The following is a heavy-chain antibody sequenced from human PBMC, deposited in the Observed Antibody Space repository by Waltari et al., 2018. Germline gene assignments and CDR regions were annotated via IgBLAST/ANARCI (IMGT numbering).Heavy chain of an antibody. V-gene: IGHV1-69*12. CDR2: IIPIFGTA. CDR3: ARAGTVTTYHDAFDI. D-gene: IGHD4-17*01. J-gene: IGHJ3*02. CDR1: GGTLSSYA. Sequence: QVQLVQSGAEVKKPGAFVKVSCKASGGTLSSYAVSWVRQAPGQGLEWMGGIIPIFGTANYAQKFQGRVTITADESTSTVYMELSSLRSEDTAVYYCARAGTVTTYHDAFDIWGQGTMVTVSS.